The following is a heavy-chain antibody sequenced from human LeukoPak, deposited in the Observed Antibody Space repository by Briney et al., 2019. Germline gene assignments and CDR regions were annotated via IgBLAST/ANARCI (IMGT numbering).Heavy chain of an antibody. D-gene: IGHD3-22*01. CDR1: GFTFSSYR. CDR3: ARDRHKYNYDSGGYPPY. J-gene: IGHJ4*02. Sequence: GGSLRLSCAASGFTFSSYRMNWVRQAPGKGLEWVSCISSSSTNIYYADSVKGRFSISRDNAKNSLYLQMNSLRAEDTAVYYCARDRHKYNYDSGGYPPYWGQGTLVTVSS. V-gene: IGHV3-21*01. CDR2: ISSSSTNI.